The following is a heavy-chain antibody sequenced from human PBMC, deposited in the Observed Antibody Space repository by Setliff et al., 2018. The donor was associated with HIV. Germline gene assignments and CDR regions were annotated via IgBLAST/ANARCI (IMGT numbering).Heavy chain of an antibody. CDR2: IDPNSGDT. V-gene: IGHV1-2*02. Sequence: ASVKVSCKASGYTFTGHYLHWVRQAPGQGLEWMGCIDPNSGDTNYAQKFQGRVTITSDTSVRTAYMELRRLSSDDTAVYYCARADVLLCDYWGQGTLVTVSS. J-gene: IGHJ4*02. D-gene: IGHD3-16*01. CDR1: GYTFTGHY. CDR3: ARADVLLCDY.